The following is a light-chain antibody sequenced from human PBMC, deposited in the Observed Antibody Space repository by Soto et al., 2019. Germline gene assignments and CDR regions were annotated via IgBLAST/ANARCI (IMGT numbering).Light chain of an antibody. J-gene: IGLJ1*01. CDR1: SNDVGVYNF. CDR3: SSYARSTFYA. V-gene: IGLV2-8*01. Sequence: QSALTQPPSASGSPGQSVTISCTGTSNDVGVYNFVSWYQQHPGKAPKLMISEVNKRPSGVPDRFSGSKSGNTASLTVSGLQAEDEADYYCSSYARSTFYAFATGTKLTVL. CDR2: EVN.